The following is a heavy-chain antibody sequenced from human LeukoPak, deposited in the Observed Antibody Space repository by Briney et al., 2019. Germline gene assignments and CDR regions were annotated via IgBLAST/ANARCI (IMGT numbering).Heavy chain of an antibody. CDR2: ISGSGGST. CDR1: GFTFSSYA. V-gene: IGHV3-23*01. J-gene: IGHJ4*02. CDR3: AKDRLSLYSNSDY. Sequence: GGTLRLSCAASGFTFSSYAMSWVRQAPGKGLEWVSAISGSGGSTYYADSVKGRFTISRDNSKNTLYLQMNSLRAEDTAVYYCAKDRLSLYSNSDYWGQGTLVTVSS. D-gene: IGHD4-11*01.